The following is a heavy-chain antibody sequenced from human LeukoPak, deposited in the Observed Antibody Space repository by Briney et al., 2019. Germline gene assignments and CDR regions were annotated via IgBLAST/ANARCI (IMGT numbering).Heavy chain of an antibody. CDR2: IYSGGDT. CDR1: GFTFSNHW. V-gene: IGHV3-66*01. J-gene: IGHJ6*02. Sequence: GGSLRLSCAASGFTFSNHWIHWVRQAPGKGLEWVSVIYSGGDTYYADSVKGRFTISRDNSKNRLYLQMNSLRAEDTAVYYCARDYDSSEDGMDVWGQGTTVTVSS. D-gene: IGHD3-22*01. CDR3: ARDYDSSEDGMDV.